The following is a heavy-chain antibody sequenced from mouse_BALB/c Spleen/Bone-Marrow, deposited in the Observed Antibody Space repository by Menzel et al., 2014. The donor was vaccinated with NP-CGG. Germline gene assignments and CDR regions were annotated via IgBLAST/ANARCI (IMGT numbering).Heavy chain of an antibody. V-gene: IGHV1-14*01. D-gene: IGHD1-3*01. CDR1: GYTFTSYV. Sequence: VQLQQSGPELVKPGASVKMSCKASGYTFTSYVMHWVKQKPGQGLEWIGYINPYNDGTKYNEKFKGKATLTSDKSSSTAYMELSSLTSVDSAVYYCTLYLFAYWGQGTLVTASA. CDR3: TLYLFAY. J-gene: IGHJ3*01. CDR2: INPYNDGT.